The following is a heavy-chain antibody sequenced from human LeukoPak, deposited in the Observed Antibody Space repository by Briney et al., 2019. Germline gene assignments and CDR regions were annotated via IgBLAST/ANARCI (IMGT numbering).Heavy chain of an antibody. J-gene: IGHJ3*02. CDR2: IGSSET. Sequence: GGTLRLSCAVSGFHFNFFAMSWVRQSSGKGLECVSTIGSSETYYADSVKGRLSISRDNSKNRLYLQMNSVIADDTAVYYCAKDSLDHNGIYDAFDIWGQGTLVTVSS. CDR3: AKDSLDHNGIYDAFDI. CDR1: GFHFNFFA. V-gene: IGHV3-23*01. D-gene: IGHD1-1*01.